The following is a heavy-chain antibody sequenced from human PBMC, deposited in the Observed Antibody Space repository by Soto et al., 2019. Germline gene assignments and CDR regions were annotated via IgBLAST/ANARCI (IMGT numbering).Heavy chain of an antibody. CDR1: GGSISSYY. Sequence: SETLSLTCTVSGGSISSYYWSWIRQPPGKGLEWIGYIYYSGKTYYNPSLKSRVTISVDTSKNQFSLKLTSVTAADTAVYYCGRVGNWNEGLASWGQGALVTVSS. V-gene: IGHV4-59*01. CDR2: IYYSGKT. D-gene: IGHD1-1*01. CDR3: GRVGNWNEGLAS. J-gene: IGHJ5*02.